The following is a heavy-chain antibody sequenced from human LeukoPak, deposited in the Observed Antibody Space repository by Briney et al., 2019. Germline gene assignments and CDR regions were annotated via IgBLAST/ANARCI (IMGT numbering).Heavy chain of an antibody. Sequence: GASVKVSCKASGGTFSSYAISWVRQAPGQVLEWMGRIIPILGIANYAQKFQGRVTITADKSTSTAYMELSSLRSEDTAVYYCARNTHSEFVNWFDPWGQGTLVTVSS. CDR2: IIPILGIA. V-gene: IGHV1-69*04. J-gene: IGHJ5*02. CDR1: GGTFSSYA. CDR3: ARNTHSEFVNWFDP. D-gene: IGHD3-10*01.